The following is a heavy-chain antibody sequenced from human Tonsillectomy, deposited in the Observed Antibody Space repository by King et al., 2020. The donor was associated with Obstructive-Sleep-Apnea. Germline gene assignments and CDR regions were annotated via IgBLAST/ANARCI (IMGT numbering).Heavy chain of an antibody. J-gene: IGHJ2*01. V-gene: IGHV3-30-3*01. CDR1: GFTFSNYA. CDR2: ISHDESNK. CDR3: ARDRANWYFDL. Sequence: VQLVESGGGVVQPGRSLRLSCAASGFTFSNYAMHWVRQAPGKGLEWVATISHDESNKYYADSVKGRSTISRDNSKNTLYLQVDSLTTEDTALYYCARDRANWYFDLWGRGTLVTVSS.